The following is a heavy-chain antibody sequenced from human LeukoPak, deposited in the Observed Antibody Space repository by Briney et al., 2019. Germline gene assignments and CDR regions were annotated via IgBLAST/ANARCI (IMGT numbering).Heavy chain of an antibody. CDR1: GVTLSTYA. J-gene: IGHJ6*02. Sequence: GGSLRLSCAASGVTLSTYAMSWARQAPGKGLEWVSGISSSGSGNNTYYADSVKGRFTISRDSSKNSLYLQMNSLRDEDTAVYYCARGGSGYGDYYYFYGLDVWGQGTTVTVSS. D-gene: IGHD3-22*01. V-gene: IGHV3-23*01. CDR3: ARGGSGYGDYYYFYGLDV. CDR2: ISSSGSGNNT.